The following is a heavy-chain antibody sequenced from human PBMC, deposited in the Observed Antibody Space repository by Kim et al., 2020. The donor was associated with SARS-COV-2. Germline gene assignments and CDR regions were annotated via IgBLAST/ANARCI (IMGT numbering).Heavy chain of an antibody. CDR2: INTDGSTT. CDR3: TRDIGVRDGY. D-gene: IGHD2-21*01. V-gene: IGHV3-74*01. CDR1: TFTFSSYW. J-gene: IGHJ4*02. Sequence: GGSLRLSCAASTFTFSSYWMHWVRQGPGKGLVWVSRINTDGSTTDYAASVKGRFTISRDNAKNTLYLQMNSLRAEDTAVYYYTRDIGVRDGYWGQGTLVTVSS.